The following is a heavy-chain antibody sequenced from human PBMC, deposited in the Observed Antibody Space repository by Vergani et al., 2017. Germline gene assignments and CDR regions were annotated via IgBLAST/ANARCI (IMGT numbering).Heavy chain of an antibody. Sequence: QVQLQESGPGLVKPSQTLSLTCTVSGGSLNSHNYYLSWIRQPAGNGLEWIGRIHTSGCTNYNPSLKSRVTMSEDTSKNQFSLNLPSVTAEDTAVYFCSRGSCLGGSCYKPLFDYWVQGILVTVSS. V-gene: IGHV4-61*02. CDR1: GGSLNSHNYY. D-gene: IGHD2-15*01. J-gene: IGHJ4*02. CDR2: IHTSGCT. CDR3: SRGSCLGGSCYKPLFDY.